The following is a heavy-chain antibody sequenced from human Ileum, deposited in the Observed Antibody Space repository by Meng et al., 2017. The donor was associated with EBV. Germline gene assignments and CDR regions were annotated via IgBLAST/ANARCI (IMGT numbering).Heavy chain of an antibody. CDR2: IYRGGGT. V-gene: IGHV4-4*02. J-gene: IGHJ4*02. CDR3: ARVRVIPAAIGFDY. Sequence: QVQLQESGHGLVTPSGTLSLTCAVSGGSISSSDWWSWVRQPPGKGLEWIGEIYRGGGTNYNASLKSRVTISVDTSKNHFSLKLNSVTAADTAVYYCARVRVIPAAIGFDYWGQGTLVTVSS. D-gene: IGHD2-2*02. CDR1: GGSISSSDW.